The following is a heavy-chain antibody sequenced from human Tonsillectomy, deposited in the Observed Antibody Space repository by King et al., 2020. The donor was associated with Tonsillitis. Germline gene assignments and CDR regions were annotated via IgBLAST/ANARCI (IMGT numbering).Heavy chain of an antibody. D-gene: IGHD3-16*02. CDR2: ISSSSSYT. Sequence: VQLVESGGGLVKPGGSLRLSCAASGFTFSDYYMSWIRQAPGKGLEWVSYISSSSSYTNYADSVTGRFTISRDNAKNSLYLQMNSLRAEDTAVYYCAGDQAGDLSFDYWGQGTLVTVSS. V-gene: IGHV3-11*05. CDR1: GFTFSDYY. J-gene: IGHJ4*02. CDR3: AGDQAGDLSFDY.